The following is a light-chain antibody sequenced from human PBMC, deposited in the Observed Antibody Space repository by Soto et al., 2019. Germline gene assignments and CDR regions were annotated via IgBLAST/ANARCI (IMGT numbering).Light chain of an antibody. Sequence: ALTQPASVSGSPGQSITISCTGTSSDVGGYNYVSWYQQHPGKAPKLMIYEVSNRPSGDSNRFSGSKSGNTASLTISGLQAEDEADYYCSSYTSSSTDVFGTGTKVTVL. CDR2: EVS. J-gene: IGLJ1*01. V-gene: IGLV2-14*01. CDR1: SSDVGGYNY. CDR3: SSYTSSSTDV.